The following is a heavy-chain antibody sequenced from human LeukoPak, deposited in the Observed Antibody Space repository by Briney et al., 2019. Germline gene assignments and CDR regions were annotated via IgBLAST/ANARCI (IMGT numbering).Heavy chain of an antibody. CDR2: INPNSGGT. J-gene: IGHJ4*02. CDR1: GYTFTGYY. Sequence: ASVKVSRKASGYTFTGYYMHWVRQAPAQGLEWMGWINPNSGGTNYAQKFQGRVTMTRDTSISTAYMELSRLGSDDTAVYYCARGSRDGSRSYFDYWGQGTLVTVSS. D-gene: IGHD3-10*01. V-gene: IGHV1-2*02. CDR3: ARGSRDGSRSYFDY.